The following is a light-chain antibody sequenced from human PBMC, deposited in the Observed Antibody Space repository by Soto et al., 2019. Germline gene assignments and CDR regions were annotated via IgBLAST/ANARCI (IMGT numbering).Light chain of an antibody. J-gene: IGKJ1*01. CDR3: MQALQTPRT. CDR2: LGS. V-gene: IGKV2-28*01. CDR1: QSLLHSNGYNY. Sequence: DLVMTQSPLSLPVTPGEPASISCRSSQSLLHSNGYNYLDWYLQKPGQSPQLLICLGSNRAPGVPDRFSGSGSGTDFTLKISRVEAEDVGVYYCMQALQTPRTFGQGTKVEIK.